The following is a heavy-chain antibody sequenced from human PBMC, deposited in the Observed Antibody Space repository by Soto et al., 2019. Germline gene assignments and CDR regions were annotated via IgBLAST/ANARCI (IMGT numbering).Heavy chain of an antibody. CDR3: ARDPLRGSPDYFDH. CDR1: GFTLRTYP. D-gene: IGHD1-1*01. Sequence: QVRLVESGGGVVQPGGSLRLSCAASGFTLRTYPMHWLRQTPGKGLEWLTVLSFDGKVKHYADSVGGRFTISRDISENPLYLQMNSLRGEDTAFYYCARDPLRGSPDYFDHWGQGTLVTVSS. J-gene: IGHJ4*02. CDR2: LSFDGKVK. V-gene: IGHV3-30*04.